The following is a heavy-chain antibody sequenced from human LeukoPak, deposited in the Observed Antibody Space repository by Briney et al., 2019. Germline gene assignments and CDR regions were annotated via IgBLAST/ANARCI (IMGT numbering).Heavy chain of an antibody. D-gene: IGHD2-21*02. V-gene: IGHV3-21*01. CDR1: GFTFSSYT. Sequence: GGSLRLSCAASGFTFSSYTMKWVRQAPGKGLEWVSSISSSSSYINYADSVKGRFTISRDNAKNSLYLQMNRLRDEDTAVYYCGRYLTHSACDCYSLYYWGQVTLVTVSS. CDR3: GRYLTHSACDCYSLYY. CDR2: ISSSSSYI. J-gene: IGHJ4*02.